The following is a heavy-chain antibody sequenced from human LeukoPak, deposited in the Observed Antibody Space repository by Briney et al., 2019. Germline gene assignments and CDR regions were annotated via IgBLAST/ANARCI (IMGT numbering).Heavy chain of an antibody. CDR1: GGSISSGGYS. Sequence: SETLSLTCAVSGGSISSGGYSWSWIRQPPGKGLEWIGEINHSGSTNYNPSLKSRVTISVDTSKNQFSLKLSSVTAADTAVYYCARALGYCSGGSCTRGYNWFDPWGQGTLVTVPS. J-gene: IGHJ5*02. V-gene: IGHV4-30-2*01. CDR2: INHSGST. D-gene: IGHD2-15*01. CDR3: ARALGYCSGGSCTRGYNWFDP.